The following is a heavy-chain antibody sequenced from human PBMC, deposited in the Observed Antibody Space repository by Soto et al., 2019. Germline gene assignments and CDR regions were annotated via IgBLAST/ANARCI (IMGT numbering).Heavy chain of an antibody. CDR1: GGTFSSYA. CDR2: IIPIFGTA. D-gene: IGHD2-21*02. CDR3: ARYIVSSGVTWNYYYGMDV. Sequence: SVKVSCKASGGTFSSYAIGWVRQAPGQGLEWMGGIIPIFGTANYAQKFQGRVTITADKSTSTAYMELSSLRSEDTAVYYCARYIVSSGVTWNYYYGMDVWGQGTTVTVSS. V-gene: IGHV1-69*06. J-gene: IGHJ6*02.